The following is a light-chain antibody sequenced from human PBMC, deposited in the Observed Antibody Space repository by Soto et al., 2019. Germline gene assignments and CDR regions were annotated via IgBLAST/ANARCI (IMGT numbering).Light chain of an antibody. CDR3: QQYNNYPRT. CDR2: DAS. Sequence: DIQMTQSPSTLAASLGDRVTITCRASESIRTWLAWYQHKPGKAPKLLIYDASTLESGVPSRFRGSGSGTEFTLTISSLQPDDFETYYCQQYNNYPRTFGQGTKVDIK. CDR1: ESIRTW. J-gene: IGKJ1*01. V-gene: IGKV1-5*01.